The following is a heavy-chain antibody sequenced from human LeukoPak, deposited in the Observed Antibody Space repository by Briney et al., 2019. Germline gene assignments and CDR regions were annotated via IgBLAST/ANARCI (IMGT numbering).Heavy chain of an antibody. D-gene: IGHD4-17*01. Sequence: QPGGSLRLSCAASGFTFDSYWMSWVRQAPGKGLEWVANIKQDGSEKYYVDSVKGRFTISRDNAKNSLYLQMNSLRAEDTAVYYCADEGYGDSVNYWGQGTLVTVSS. CDR2: IKQDGSEK. CDR3: ADEGYGDSVNY. J-gene: IGHJ4*02. CDR1: GFTFDSYW. V-gene: IGHV3-7*01.